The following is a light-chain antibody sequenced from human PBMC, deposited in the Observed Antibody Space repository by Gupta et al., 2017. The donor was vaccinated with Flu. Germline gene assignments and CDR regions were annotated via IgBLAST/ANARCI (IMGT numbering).Light chain of an antibody. Sequence: SYVLTQPPSVSVAPGKTARITCGGDDIESKSVHWCQQKPGQAPVLVVDDDSDRPSGIPERFSGSNAANTATPKISRVEAGDEADDYCQVWDTSSDHVVFGGGTKLTVL. CDR1: DIESKS. CDR2: DDS. CDR3: QVWDTSSDHVV. J-gene: IGLJ2*01. V-gene: IGLV3-21*03.